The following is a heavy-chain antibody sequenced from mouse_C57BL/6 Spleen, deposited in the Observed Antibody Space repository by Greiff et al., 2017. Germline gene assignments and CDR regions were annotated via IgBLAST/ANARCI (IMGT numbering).Heavy chain of an antibody. D-gene: IGHD4-1*01. J-gene: IGHJ4*01. CDR3: ARDRGLGRRYYAMDY. V-gene: IGHV5-16*01. Sequence: EVQLVESEGGLVQPGSSMKLSCTASGFTFSDYYMAWVRQVPEEGLEWVANINYDGSSTYYLDSLKSRFIISRDNAKNILYLQMSSLKSEDTATYYCARDRGLGRRYYAMDYWGQGTSVTVSS. CDR2: INYDGSST. CDR1: GFTFSDYY.